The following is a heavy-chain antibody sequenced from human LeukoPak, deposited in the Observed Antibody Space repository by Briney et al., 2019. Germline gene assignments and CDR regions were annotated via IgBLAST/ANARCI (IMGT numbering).Heavy chain of an antibody. Sequence: SETLSLTCTVSGGSISSSSYYWGWIRQPQGKGLEWIGSIYYSGSTYYNPSLKSRVTISVDTSKTQFSLKLSSVTAADTAVYYCARRPYYGDYGYFDLWGRGTLVTVSS. CDR3: ARRPYYGDYGYFDL. D-gene: IGHD4-17*01. J-gene: IGHJ2*01. CDR2: IYYSGST. V-gene: IGHV4-39*01. CDR1: GGSISSSSYY.